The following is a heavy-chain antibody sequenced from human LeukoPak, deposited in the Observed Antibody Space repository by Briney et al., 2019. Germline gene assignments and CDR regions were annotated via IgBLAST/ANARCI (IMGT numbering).Heavy chain of an antibody. V-gene: IGHV4-61*09. CDR1: GGSISSGSYC. Sequence: SETLSLTCTVSGGSISSGSYCWSWIRQPAGKGLEWIGHIHTSGNTNYNPSLKSRVTISVDTSKNQFSLKLSSVTAADTAVYYCARVRSADYGDFGDAFDIWGQGTMVTVSS. CDR2: IHTSGNT. J-gene: IGHJ3*02. D-gene: IGHD4-17*01. CDR3: ARVRSADYGDFGDAFDI.